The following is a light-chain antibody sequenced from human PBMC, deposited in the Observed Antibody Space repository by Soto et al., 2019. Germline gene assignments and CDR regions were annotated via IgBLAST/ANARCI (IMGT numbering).Light chain of an antibody. Sequence: SVLTQPPSVSAAPGQKVTISCSGSSSNIGNNYVSWYQQLPGTAPKLLISENNNRPSGILDRFSGSKSGTSATLGITGLQTGDEADYYCGTWDSSLSAYVFGTGTKSPS. CDR2: ENN. J-gene: IGLJ1*01. V-gene: IGLV1-51*02. CDR3: GTWDSSLSAYV. CDR1: SSNIGNNY.